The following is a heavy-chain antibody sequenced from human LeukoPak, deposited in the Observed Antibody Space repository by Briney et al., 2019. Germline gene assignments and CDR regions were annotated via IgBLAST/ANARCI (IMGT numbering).Heavy chain of an antibody. V-gene: IGHV3-7*01. J-gene: IGHJ3*01. Sequence: PGRSLRLSCAASGFTFSTHWMNWVRQAPGKGLEWVADIKPDGSHVSYVDSVKGRFSISRDNAQNSLYLQVSSLRAEDTAIYYCAREGRRLGAFDVWGQGTMVTVSS. CDR2: IKPDGSHV. CDR1: GFTFSTHW. CDR3: AREGRRLGAFDV.